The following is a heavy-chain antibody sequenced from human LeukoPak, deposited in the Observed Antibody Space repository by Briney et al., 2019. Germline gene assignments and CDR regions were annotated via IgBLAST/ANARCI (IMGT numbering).Heavy chain of an antibody. CDR1: GVSLSSYG. J-gene: IGHJ5*01. CDR2: LPYDGSYN. V-gene: IGHV3-30*02. D-gene: IGHD2-15*01. Sequence: HHGGSLRLPCEVSGVSLSSYGMHWVRQAPGKGLEWVAWLPYDGSYNSTAASLKGRFAISKDISKNTLYLDMDSLTPEDTAVYYCAAAGLGVAHWFSSWGQGTLVIVSS. CDR3: AAAGLGVAHWFSS.